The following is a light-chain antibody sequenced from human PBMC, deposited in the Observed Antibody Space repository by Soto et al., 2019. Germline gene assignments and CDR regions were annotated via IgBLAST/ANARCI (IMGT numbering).Light chain of an antibody. CDR1: QSISSW. J-gene: IGKJ2*01. Sequence: DIQMTQSPSTLSASVGDRVTITCRASQSISSWLACYQQKPWKAPKLLIYDASILESGVPSRFSGSGSGTEFTLTLSSLQTDDFATYYCQQYNSYSRYTFGQGTKLEIK. CDR3: QQYNSYSRYT. CDR2: DAS. V-gene: IGKV1-5*01.